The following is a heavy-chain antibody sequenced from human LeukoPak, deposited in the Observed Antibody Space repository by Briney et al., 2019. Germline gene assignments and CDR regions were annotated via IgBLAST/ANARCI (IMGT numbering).Heavy chain of an antibody. Sequence: GGSLRLSCAASGFTFSSYSMNWVRQAPGKGLEWVSGISVSGGSTYYADSVKGRFTISRDNSKKTLYLQMNSLRAEDTAVYYCAKPLGTGIAAAGDLFDYWGQGTLVTVSS. CDR3: AKPLGTGIAAAGDLFDY. V-gene: IGHV3-23*01. D-gene: IGHD6-13*01. CDR1: GFTFSSYS. CDR2: ISVSGGST. J-gene: IGHJ4*02.